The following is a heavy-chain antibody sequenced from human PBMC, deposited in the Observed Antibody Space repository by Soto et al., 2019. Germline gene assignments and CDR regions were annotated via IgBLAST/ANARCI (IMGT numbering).Heavy chain of an antibody. V-gene: IGHV1-18*01. CDR1: GYTFTSYG. D-gene: IGHD4-17*01. Sequence: QVQLVQSGAEVKKPGASVKVSCKASGYTFTSYGISWVRQAPGQGLEWMGWISAYNGNTNYAQKLQGRVTMTTDTSTSTAYMELRSLRSDDTAVYYCARLRLRTTVTRNSLAYFDYWGHRTLVTVSS. J-gene: IGHJ4*01. CDR3: ARLRLRTTVTRNSLAYFDY. CDR2: ISAYNGNT.